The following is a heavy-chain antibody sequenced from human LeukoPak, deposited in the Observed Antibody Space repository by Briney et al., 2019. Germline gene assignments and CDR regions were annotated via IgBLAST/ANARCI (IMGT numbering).Heavy chain of an antibody. CDR3: ARETYYYYYMDV. Sequence: SETLSLTCTVSGGSISSSSYYWGWIRQPPGKGLEWIGSIYYSGSTYYNPSLKSRVTISVDTSKNQFSLKLSSVTAADTAVYYCARETYYYYYMDVWGKGTTVTVSS. CDR1: GGSISSSSYY. V-gene: IGHV4-39*07. J-gene: IGHJ6*03. CDR2: IYYSGST.